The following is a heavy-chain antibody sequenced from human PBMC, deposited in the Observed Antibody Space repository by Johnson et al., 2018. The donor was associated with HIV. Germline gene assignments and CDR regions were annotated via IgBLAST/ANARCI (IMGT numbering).Heavy chain of an antibody. V-gene: IGHV3-23*04. CDR2: ISGSGGST. D-gene: IGHD3-10*01. Sequence: VQLVESGGGLVQPGGSLRLSCAASGFTFSSYAMSWVRQAPGKGLEWVSAISGSGGSTYYADSVKGRFTISRDNAKNSLYLQMDSLRAGDTAVYYCARAGKWSGDAFDIWGQGTTVTVSS. CDR1: GFTFSSYA. J-gene: IGHJ3*02. CDR3: ARAGKWSGDAFDI.